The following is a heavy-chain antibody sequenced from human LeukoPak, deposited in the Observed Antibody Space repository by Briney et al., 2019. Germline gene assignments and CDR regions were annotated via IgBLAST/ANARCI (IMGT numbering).Heavy chain of an antibody. V-gene: IGHV4-39*07. CDR3: ARRTEIPAAGDAFDI. J-gene: IGHJ3*02. CDR2: IYYSGST. CDR1: GGSISSSSYY. D-gene: IGHD6-13*01. Sequence: SETLSLTCTVSGGSISSSSYYWGWIRQPPGKGLEWIGSIYYSGSTYYNPSLKSRVTISVDTSKNQFSLKLSSVTAADTAVYYCARRTEIPAAGDAFDIWGQGTKVTVSS.